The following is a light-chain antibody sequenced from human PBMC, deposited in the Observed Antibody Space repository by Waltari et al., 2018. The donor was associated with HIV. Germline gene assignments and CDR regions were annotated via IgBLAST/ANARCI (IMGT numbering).Light chain of an antibody. CDR1: SSDVGGYDY. J-gene: IGLJ1*01. Sequence: QSALTQPASMSGSPGQSITISCTGTSSDVGGYDYVSWYPQYPGKAPKLMIYDFSKRPSGVSNRFSGSKSGNTASLTVSGLQAEDEADYYCSSYTTSNTFVFGTGTKVTVL. V-gene: IGLV2-14*03. CDR2: DFS. CDR3: SSYTTSNTFV.